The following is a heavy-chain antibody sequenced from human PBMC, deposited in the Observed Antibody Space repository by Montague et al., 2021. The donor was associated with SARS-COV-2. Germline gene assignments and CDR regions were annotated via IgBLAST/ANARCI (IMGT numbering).Heavy chain of an antibody. D-gene: IGHD3-3*01. CDR3: ARAGGFYDYWSGYSSSAGFFDA. J-gene: IGHJ5*02. V-gene: IGHV4-59*02. CDR1: GGSVSSYY. CDR2: IYYSGST. Sequence: SETLSLTCTVSGGSVSSYYWSWIRQSPGKGLQWLGYIYYSGSTDSNPSLKIRVTMSVDTSKTQLSLRLNSVTTADTAVYFCARAGGFYDYWSGYSSSAGFFDAWGQGILVTVSS.